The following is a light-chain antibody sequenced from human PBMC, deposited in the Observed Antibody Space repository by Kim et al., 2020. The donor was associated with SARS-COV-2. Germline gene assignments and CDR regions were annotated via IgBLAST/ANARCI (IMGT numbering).Light chain of an antibody. CDR1: QSVSSSY. J-gene: IGKJ1*01. Sequence: SPGERATLSCRASQSVSSSYLAWCQQKPGQAPRLLIYGASSRATGIPDRISGSGSGTDFTLTISRLEPEDFAVYYCQQYGSSPRTFGQGTKVDIK. CDR3: QQYGSSPRT. CDR2: GAS. V-gene: IGKV3-20*01.